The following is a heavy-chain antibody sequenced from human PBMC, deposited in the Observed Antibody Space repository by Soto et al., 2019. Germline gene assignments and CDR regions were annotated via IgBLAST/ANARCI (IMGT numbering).Heavy chain of an antibody. D-gene: IGHD5-18*01. CDR3: ARSGDTAMDPGYFDY. CDR2: MYYSGST. CDR1: GGPISSNIYF. J-gene: IGHJ4*02. Sequence: SETLSLTCTVSGGPISSNIYFWVWIRHPPGKGLEWIAYMYYSGSTNYNPSLKSRVTISVDTSKNQFSLKLSSVTAADTAVYYCARSGDTAMDPGYFDYWGQGTLVTVSS. V-gene: IGHV4-61*05.